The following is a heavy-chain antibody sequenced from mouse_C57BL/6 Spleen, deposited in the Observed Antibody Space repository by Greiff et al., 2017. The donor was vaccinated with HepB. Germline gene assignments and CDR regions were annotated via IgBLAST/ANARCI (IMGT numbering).Heavy chain of an antibody. V-gene: IGHV1-50*01. D-gene: IGHD4-1*01. CDR2: IDPSDSYT. J-gene: IGHJ3*01. Sequence: QVQLQQPGAELVKPGASVKLSCKASGYTFTSYWMQWVKQRPGQGLEWIGEIDPSDSYTNYNQKFKGKATLTVDTSSSTAYMQLSSLTSEDSAVYYCAIRSPWDRWFAYWGQGTLVTVSA. CDR1: GYTFTSYW. CDR3: AIRSPWDRWFAY.